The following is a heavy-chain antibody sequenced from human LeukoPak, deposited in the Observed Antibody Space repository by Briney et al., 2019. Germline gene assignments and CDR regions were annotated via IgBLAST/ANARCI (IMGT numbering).Heavy chain of an antibody. CDR3: AGKNEYSYGSIFDY. CDR2: ISSSSGYI. D-gene: IGHD5-18*01. CDR1: GSTFSSYS. V-gene: IGHV3-21*01. Sequence: GGSLRLSCAASGSTFSSYSMNWVRQAPGKGLEWVSCISSSSGYIYYADSVKGRFTISRDNAKSSLYLQMNSLRAEDTAVYYCAGKNEYSYGSIFDYWGQGTLVTVSS. J-gene: IGHJ4*02.